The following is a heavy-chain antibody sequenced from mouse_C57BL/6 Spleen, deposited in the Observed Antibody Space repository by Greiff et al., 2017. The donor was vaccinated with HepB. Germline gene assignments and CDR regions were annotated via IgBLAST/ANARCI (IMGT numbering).Heavy chain of an antibody. V-gene: IGHV1-55*01. CDR3: ASGGYYDYDESLFPY. J-gene: IGHJ3*01. Sequence: QVQLQQPGAELVKPGASVKMSCKASGYTFTSYWITWVKQRPGQGLEWIGDIYPGSGSTNYNEKFKSKATLTVDTSSSTAYMQLSSLTSEDSAVYYCASGGYYDYDESLFPYWCQGTLVTVSA. CDR1: GYTFTSYW. CDR2: IYPGSGST. D-gene: IGHD2-4*01.